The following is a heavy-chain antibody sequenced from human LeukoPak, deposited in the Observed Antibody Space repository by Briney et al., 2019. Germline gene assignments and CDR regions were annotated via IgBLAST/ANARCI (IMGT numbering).Heavy chain of an antibody. CDR1: GFTFSDYY. Sequence: GGSLRLSCAASGFTFSDYYMSWIRQAPGKGLEWVSYISSSGSTIYYADSVKGRFTISRDNAKNSLHLQMNSLRAEDTAVYYCARIVVPSYYMDVWGKGTTVTVSS. J-gene: IGHJ6*03. CDR3: ARIVVPSYYMDV. CDR2: ISSSGSTI. V-gene: IGHV3-11*01. D-gene: IGHD2-2*01.